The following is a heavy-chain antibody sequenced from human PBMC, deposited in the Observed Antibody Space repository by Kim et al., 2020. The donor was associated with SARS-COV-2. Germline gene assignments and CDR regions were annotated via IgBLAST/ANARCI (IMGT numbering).Heavy chain of an antibody. D-gene: IGHD2-2*01. CDR1: GFTFSSYS. Sequence: GGSLRLSCAASGFTFSSYSMNWVRQAPGKGLEWVSSISSSSSYIYYADSVKGRFTISRDNAKNSLYLQMNSLRAEDTAVYYCAREGGDCSSTSCYYYYYGMDVWGQGTTVTVSS. CDR3: AREGGDCSSTSCYYYYYGMDV. V-gene: IGHV3-21*01. J-gene: IGHJ6*02. CDR2: ISSSSSYI.